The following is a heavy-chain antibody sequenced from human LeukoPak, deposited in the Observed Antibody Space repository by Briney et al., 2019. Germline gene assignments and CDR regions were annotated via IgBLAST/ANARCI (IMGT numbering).Heavy chain of an antibody. J-gene: IGHJ4*02. CDR2: ISGSDST. V-gene: IGHV3-23*01. D-gene: IGHD3-9*01. CDR1: GFTFSSYA. CDR3: AKGVRFLDWWILDY. Sequence: PGGPLRLSCAASGFTFSSYAMSWVRQAPGKGLEWVSAISGSDSTYYADSVKGRFTISRDNSKNTLYLQMNSLRAEDTAIYYCAKGVRFLDWWILDYWGQGSLVTVSS.